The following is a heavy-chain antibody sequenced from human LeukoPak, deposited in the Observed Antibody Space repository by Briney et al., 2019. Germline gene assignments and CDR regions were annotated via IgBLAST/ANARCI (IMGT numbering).Heavy chain of an antibody. Sequence: SETLSLTCTVSGGSISSYYWSWLRQPPGKGLEWIGYIYYSGSTHYNPSLKSRVTISVDTSKHQFSQTLLSVTAAHAAVFFCARYTMVRGIPFDYWGQGTLVTVS. V-gene: IGHV4-59*01. CDR1: GGSISSYY. CDR3: ARYTMVRGIPFDY. J-gene: IGHJ4*02. D-gene: IGHD3-10*01. CDR2: IYYSGST.